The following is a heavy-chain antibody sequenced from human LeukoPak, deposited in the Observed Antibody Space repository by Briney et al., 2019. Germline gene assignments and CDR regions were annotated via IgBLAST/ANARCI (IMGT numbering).Heavy chain of an antibody. Sequence: ASGTVACKPYASTVTSYYIKWVRQPAGHGLEWMGWMNPKSGNTGYAQKFQGRVTMTRNTSISTAYMELSSLRSEDTAVYYCARVGYDFWSGYPNWLDPWGQGTLVTVSS. CDR2: MNPKSGNT. D-gene: IGHD3-3*01. J-gene: IGHJ5*02. CDR1: ASTVTSYY. V-gene: IGHV1-8*01. CDR3: ARVGYDFWSGYPNWLDP.